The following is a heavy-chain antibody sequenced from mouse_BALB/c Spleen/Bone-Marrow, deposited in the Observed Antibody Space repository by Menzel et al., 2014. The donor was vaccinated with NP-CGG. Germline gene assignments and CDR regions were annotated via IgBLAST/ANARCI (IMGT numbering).Heavy chain of an antibody. J-gene: IGHJ4*01. D-gene: IGHD2-4*01. CDR2: ISNGSSTI. V-gene: IGHV5-17*02. CDR1: GFTFSSFG. Sequence: EVKLVESGGGLVQPGGSRKLSCAAPGFTFSSFGMHWVRQAPEKGLEWVAYISNGSSTIYYADTVKGRFTISRDNPKNTLFLQMTSLRSEDTAMYYCARKGAMITHYYAMDYWGQGTSVTVSS. CDR3: ARKGAMITHYYAMDY.